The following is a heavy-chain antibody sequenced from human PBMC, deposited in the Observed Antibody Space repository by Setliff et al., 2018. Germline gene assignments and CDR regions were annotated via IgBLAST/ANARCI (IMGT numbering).Heavy chain of an antibody. J-gene: IGHJ6*03. CDR3: AKDVGRGSGYYYYTDV. D-gene: IGHD2-15*01. V-gene: IGHV3-30*18. CDR2: ISYGRGKE. CDR1: GFHFSDHA. Sequence: GGSLRLSCAASGFHFSDHAMHWVRQAPGKGLEWVAVISYGRGKEYYGDSVKGRFTISRDNFKNTLYPQMSSLRVEDTAVYYCAKDVGRGSGYYYYTDVWGKGTTVTVSS.